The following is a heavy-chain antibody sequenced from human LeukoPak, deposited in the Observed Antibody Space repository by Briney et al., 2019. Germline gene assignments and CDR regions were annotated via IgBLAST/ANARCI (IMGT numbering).Heavy chain of an antibody. D-gene: IGHD7-27*01. J-gene: IGHJ3*02. V-gene: IGHV3-30*02. CDR3: AKGMNWGIEGDAFDI. CDR1: GFTFSDEG. CDR2: IHVDANEI. Sequence: PGGSLRLSCAASGFTFSDEGMHWVRQAPGKGLEWVSFIHVDANEIYYADSVKGRFTISRDSSKNTLHLQMNSLRAEDTAVYYCAKGMNWGIEGDAFDIWGQGTMVTVSS.